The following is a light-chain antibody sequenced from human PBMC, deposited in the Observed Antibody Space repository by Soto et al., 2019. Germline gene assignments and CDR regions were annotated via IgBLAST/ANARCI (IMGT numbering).Light chain of an antibody. CDR3: SSYICTISLHV. CDR2: DVS. Sequence: QSVLTQPASVFGSPGQSITFSCTGTNQENGGYNHVSWYQQHPGKAPKLMIFDVSNRPSGVSIRFSGSKSGNTASLTISGLQAEDVADYYYSSYICTISLHVFGPVTKVTDL. CDR1: NQENGGYNH. J-gene: IGLJ1*01. V-gene: IGLV2-14*01.